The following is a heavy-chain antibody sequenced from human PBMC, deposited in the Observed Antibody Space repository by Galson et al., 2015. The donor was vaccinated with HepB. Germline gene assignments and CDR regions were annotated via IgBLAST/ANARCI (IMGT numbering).Heavy chain of an antibody. CDR3: AREFFGVTTADRDY. CDR2: TNTNTGNP. V-gene: IGHV7-4-1*02. CDR1: GYTFTSYA. Sequence: SVKVSCKASGYTFTSYAMNWVRQAPGQGLEWMGWTNTNTGNPTYAQGFTGRFVFSLDTSVNTAYLQISSLKAEDTAVYYCAREFFGVTTADRDYWGQGTLVTVSS. J-gene: IGHJ4*02. D-gene: IGHD4-17*01.